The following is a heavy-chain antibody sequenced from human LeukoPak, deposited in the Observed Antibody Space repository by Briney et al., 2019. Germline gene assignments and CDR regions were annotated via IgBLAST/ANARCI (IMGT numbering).Heavy chain of an antibody. V-gene: IGHV3-30*18. D-gene: IGHD3-10*01. CDR3: AKDRGGSGFYSMDV. CDR2: ISYDGSNK. CDR1: GFTFSSYG. J-gene: IGHJ6*03. Sequence: PGRSLRLSCAASGFTFSSYGMHWVRQAPGKGLEWVAVISYDGSNKYYADSVKGRFTISRDNSKNTLYLQMNSLRAEDTAVYYCAKDRGGSGFYSMDVWGKGTTVTVSS.